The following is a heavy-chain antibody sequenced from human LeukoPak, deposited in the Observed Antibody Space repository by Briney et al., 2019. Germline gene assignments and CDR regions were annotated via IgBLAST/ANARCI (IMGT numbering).Heavy chain of an antibody. V-gene: IGHV1-2*06. J-gene: IGHJ4*02. CDR3: ARGSLVYYDSSGYYSNYGY. Sequence: VASVKVSCKASGYTFTGYYMHWVRQAPGQGLEWMGRINPNSGGTNYAQKFQGRATMTRDTSISTAYMELSRLRSDDTAVYYCARGSLVYYDSSGYYSNYGYWGQGTLVTVSS. CDR2: INPNSGGT. D-gene: IGHD3-22*01. CDR1: GYTFTGYY.